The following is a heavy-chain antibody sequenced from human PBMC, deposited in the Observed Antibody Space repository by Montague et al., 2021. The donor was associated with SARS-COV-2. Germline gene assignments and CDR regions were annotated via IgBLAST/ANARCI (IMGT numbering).Heavy chain of an antibody. J-gene: IGHJ6*02. Sequence: SETLSLTCAVYGGSFSGYHWTWIRQSPGKGLEWIGEINTSGSTNYNPSLKSRITISGDTSKNQFSLKLTSVTAADTAVYYCARGRIDVNMIVVVVAGHHFDMDVWGQGTLVTVSS. CDR1: GGSFSGYH. D-gene: IGHD3-22*01. V-gene: IGHV4-34*01. CDR3: ARGRIDVNMIVVVVAGHHFDMDV. CDR2: INTSGST.